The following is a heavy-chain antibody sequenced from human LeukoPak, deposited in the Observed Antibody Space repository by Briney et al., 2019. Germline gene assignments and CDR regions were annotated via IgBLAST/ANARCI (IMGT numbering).Heavy chain of an antibody. D-gene: IGHD6-19*01. J-gene: IGHJ4*02. Sequence: ASVKVSCEVSGYTLTELSMHWVRQAPGKGLEWMGGFDPEDGETIYAQKFRGRVTMTEDTSTDTAYMELSSLRSEDTAVYYCANRYSSGWSYFDYWGQGTLVTVSS. CDR3: ANRYSSGWSYFDY. V-gene: IGHV1-24*01. CDR1: GYTLTELS. CDR2: FDPEDGET.